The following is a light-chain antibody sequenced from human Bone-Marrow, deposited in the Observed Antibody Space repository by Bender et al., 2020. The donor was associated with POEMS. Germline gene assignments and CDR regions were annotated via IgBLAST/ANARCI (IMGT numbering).Light chain of an antibody. CDR3: SSYAGSNTYV. CDR2: EGS. CDR1: SSDVGSYNL. Sequence: QSALTQPASVSGSPGQSITISCTGTSSDVGSYNLVSWYQQHPGKAPKVLIYEGSKRPSGISNRFSASKSGNTASLTISGLQAEDEADYYCSSYAGSNTYVFGTGTRVTVL. J-gene: IGLJ1*01. V-gene: IGLV2-14*02.